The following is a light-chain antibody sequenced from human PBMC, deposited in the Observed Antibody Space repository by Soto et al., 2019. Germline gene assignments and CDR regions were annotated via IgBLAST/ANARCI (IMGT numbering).Light chain of an antibody. CDR3: ASYRSANTLVV. V-gene: IGLV2-14*01. J-gene: IGLJ1*01. CDR1: SRDIGNYNY. CDR2: EVT. Sequence: QSVLTQPASVSGSPGQSITISCTGTSRDIGNYNYVSWYRHHPGKAPKLMIYEVTSRPSGVSDRFSGSKSGMTASLTISGLQPEDEADYFSASYRSANTLVVFGTGTKVTVL.